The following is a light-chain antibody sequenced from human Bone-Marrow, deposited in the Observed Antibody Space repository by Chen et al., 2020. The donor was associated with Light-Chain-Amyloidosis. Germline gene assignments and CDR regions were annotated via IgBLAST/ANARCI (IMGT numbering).Light chain of an antibody. Sequence: SYELTPPPSVSVSPGQTARITCSGDDLPTKYAYWYQQKRGQAPVLVIHRDTERPSGISERFSGSSSGTTATLTISGVQAEDEADYHCQSADSSGTHEVIFGGGTKLTVL. V-gene: IGLV3-25*03. CDR3: QSADSSGTHEVI. CDR2: RDT. CDR1: DLPTKY. J-gene: IGLJ2*01.